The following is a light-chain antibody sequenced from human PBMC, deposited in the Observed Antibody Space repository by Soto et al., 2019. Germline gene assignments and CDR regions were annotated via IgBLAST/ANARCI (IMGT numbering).Light chain of an antibody. V-gene: IGKV2-24*01. Sequence: DVVMTQSPLSSPVTLGQPASISCRSSQSLLHSDGNTYFTWLQQRPGQPPRVLIYKISSRFSGGPDRFSGSGAGPDFTLTISRVEAEDVGISYCMQATHLPHTFGQGTKVEIK. J-gene: IGKJ1*01. CDR2: KIS. CDR3: MQATHLPHT. CDR1: QSLLHSDGNTY.